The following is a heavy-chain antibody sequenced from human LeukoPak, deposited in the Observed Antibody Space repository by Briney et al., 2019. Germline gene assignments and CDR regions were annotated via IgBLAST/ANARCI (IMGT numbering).Heavy chain of an antibody. V-gene: IGHV4-38-2*01. J-gene: IGHJ4*02. CDR3: ARLGVVPAAISIDY. Sequence: KPSETLSLTCAVSGYSISSGYYWGWIRQPPGEGLEWIGSSYHSGSTYYNPSLKSRATISVDTSKNQFSLKLSSVTAADTAVYYWARLGVVPAAISIDYWGQGTLVTVSS. CDR1: GYSISSGYY. D-gene: IGHD2-2*02. CDR2: SYHSGST.